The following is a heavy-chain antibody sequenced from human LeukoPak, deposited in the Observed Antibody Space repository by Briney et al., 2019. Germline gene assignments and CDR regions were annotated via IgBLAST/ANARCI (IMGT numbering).Heavy chain of an antibody. CDR3: SRGGSYYRAMM. D-gene: IGHD3-10*01. Sequence: ETLSLTCSVSGDSMSSYYWSWIRQPPGKGLEWIGYIYYSGATSYNPSLKSRVTISIDTSKNQFSLNLGSVTAADTAMYYCSRGGSYYRAMMWGQGTMVAVSS. V-gene: IGHV4-59*01. CDR2: IYYSGAT. CDR1: GDSMSSYY. J-gene: IGHJ3*01.